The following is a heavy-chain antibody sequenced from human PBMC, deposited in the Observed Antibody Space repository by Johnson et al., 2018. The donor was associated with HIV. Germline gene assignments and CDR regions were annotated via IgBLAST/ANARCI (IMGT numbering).Heavy chain of an antibody. Sequence: VQLVESGGGLAKPAWSPRLSCAASQFTFSRYYMNCVRQAPGNGLELVGQVNPKGGKTNLIESAKDRINTSTNNAKNTLHLQMNGLKTEDTALYYCTRVVVITQEKWGQGTMVTVSS. V-gene: IGHV3-25*05. CDR3: TRVVVITQEK. CDR2: VNPKGGKT. CDR1: QFTFSRYY. J-gene: IGHJ3*01. D-gene: IGHD3-22*01.